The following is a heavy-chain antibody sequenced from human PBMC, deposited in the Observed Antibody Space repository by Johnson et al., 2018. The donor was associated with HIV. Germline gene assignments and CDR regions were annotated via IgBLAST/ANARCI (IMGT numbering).Heavy chain of an antibody. CDR3: ARGRGVGRPIQKWLGAAFDI. V-gene: IGHV3-13*01. D-gene: IGHD5-18*01. Sequence: VQLVESGGGWVQPGGSLRLSCAASGFTFSSYDMHWVRQTTGKVLQWVSGIGTAGDTYYSGSVKGRFTISRENAKNSLYLQMNSLRAGDTDVYYCARGRGVGRPIQKWLGAAFDIWGQGTMVTVSS. CDR2: IGTAGDT. J-gene: IGHJ3*02. CDR1: GFTFSSYD.